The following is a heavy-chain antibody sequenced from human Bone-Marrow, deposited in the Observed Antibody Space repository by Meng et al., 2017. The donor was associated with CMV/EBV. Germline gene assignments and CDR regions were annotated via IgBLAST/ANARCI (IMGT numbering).Heavy chain of an antibody. J-gene: IGHJ5*02. Sequence: GESLKISCTGSEFSVSRYGVHWVRQAPGKGLEWVAFIWYDGTTKYYADSVKGRFTVSRDNAKNSLYLQMNSLRAEDTAVYYCAREGSSTSCYTAWGQGTLVTVSS. CDR1: EFSVSRYG. CDR2: IWYDGTTK. V-gene: IGHV3-33*01. CDR3: AREGSSTSCYTA. D-gene: IGHD2-2*02.